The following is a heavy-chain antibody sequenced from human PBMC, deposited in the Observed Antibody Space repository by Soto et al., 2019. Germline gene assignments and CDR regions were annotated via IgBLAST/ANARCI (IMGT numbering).Heavy chain of an antibody. J-gene: IGHJ6*02. CDR2: INHSGST. CDR1: GGSFSGYY. CDR3: ARGQWRGYYYYYGMDV. Sequence: PSETLSLTCAVYGGSFSGYYWSWIRQPPGKGLEWIGEINHSGSTNYNPSLKSRVTISVDTSKNQFSLKLSSVTAADTAVYYCARGQWRGYYYYYGMDVWGQGTTVTVS. V-gene: IGHV4-34*01. D-gene: IGHD6-19*01.